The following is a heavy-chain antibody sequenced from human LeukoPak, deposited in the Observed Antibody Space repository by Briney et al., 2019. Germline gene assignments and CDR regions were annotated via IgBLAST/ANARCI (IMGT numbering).Heavy chain of an antibody. CDR2: IHYSGSP. CDR1: GGSITSTDRY. Sequence: SETLSLTCTVSGGSITSTDRYWGWVRQPPGKGLEWIGYIHYSGSPNYNPSLKSRAIISVDTSKNQFSLKVTSVTAADTAVYYCARHQPSSSSIDYWGQGTLVTVSS. CDR3: ARHQPSSSSIDY. D-gene: IGHD6-6*01. J-gene: IGHJ4*02. V-gene: IGHV4-61*05.